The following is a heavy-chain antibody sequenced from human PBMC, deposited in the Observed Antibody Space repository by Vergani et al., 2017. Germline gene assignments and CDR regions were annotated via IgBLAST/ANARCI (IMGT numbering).Heavy chain of an antibody. CDR1: GGPISSGGYY. D-gene: IGHD2/OR15-2a*01. Sequence: QLQLQELGPGLVKPSQTLSLTCTVSGGPISSGGYYWSWIRQHPGKGLEWIGYIYYSGSSYYNPSLKSRVTISVDTSKNQFSLKLSSVTAADTAVYYCASCKAGAFDIWGQGTMVTVSS. CDR3: ASCKAGAFDI. V-gene: IGHV4-31*03. J-gene: IGHJ3*02. CDR2: IYYSGSS.